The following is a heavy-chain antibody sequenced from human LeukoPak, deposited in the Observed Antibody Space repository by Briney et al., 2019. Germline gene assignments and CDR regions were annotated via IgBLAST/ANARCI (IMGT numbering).Heavy chain of an antibody. Sequence: PSETLSLTCAVYGGSFSGYYWSWIRQPPGKGLEWIGEINHSGSTNYNPSLKSRVTISVDTSKNQFFLKLSSVTAADTAVYYCARANWAYGGNYDYWGRGTLVTVSS. CDR1: GGSFSGYY. D-gene: IGHD4-23*01. CDR3: ARANWAYGGNYDY. V-gene: IGHV4-34*01. CDR2: INHSGST. J-gene: IGHJ4*02.